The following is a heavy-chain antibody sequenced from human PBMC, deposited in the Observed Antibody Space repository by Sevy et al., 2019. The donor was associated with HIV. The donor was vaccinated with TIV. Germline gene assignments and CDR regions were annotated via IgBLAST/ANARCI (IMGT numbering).Heavy chain of an antibody. Sequence: GGSLRLSCAAYGFAFYDYSMSWIRQAPGKGLEWVATLSFGCGKINYAYSVKGRFTISRDNSKNSFYLQMDNLRVEDTALYYCAREGCTRPHDYWGQGTRVTVSS. V-gene: IGHV3-23*01. J-gene: IGHJ4*02. CDR1: GFAFYDYS. D-gene: IGHD2-8*01. CDR2: LSFGCGKI. CDR3: AREGCTRPHDY.